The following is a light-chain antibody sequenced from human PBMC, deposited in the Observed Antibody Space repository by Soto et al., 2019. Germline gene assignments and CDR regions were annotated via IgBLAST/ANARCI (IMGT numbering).Light chain of an antibody. V-gene: IGKV3-11*01. CDR1: QSVSTY. CDR3: QQRNNWPST. J-gene: IGKJ4*01. CDR2: DAF. Sequence: EIVLTQSPVTLSLSPGERATLSCRASQSVSTYLAWYQQKPGQAPRLLIYDAFKRATGIPARFSGSGSGTDFTLTISSLEPEDCAVYYCQQRNNWPSTFGGGTKVEIK.